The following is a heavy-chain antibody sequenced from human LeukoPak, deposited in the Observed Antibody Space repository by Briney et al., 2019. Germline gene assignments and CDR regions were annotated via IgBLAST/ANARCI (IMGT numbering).Heavy chain of an antibody. J-gene: IGHJ4*02. CDR2: IWYDGSNK. CDR3: AKTFGYVVVPAATRLRPFDY. V-gene: IGHV3-33*06. D-gene: IGHD2-2*01. CDR1: GFTFSSYG. Sequence: GRSLRLSCAASGFTFSSYGMHWVRQAPGKGLEWVAVIWYDGSNKYYADSVKGRFTISKDNSKNTLYLQMNSLRAEDTAVYYCAKTFGYVVVPAATRLRPFDYWGQGTLVTVSS.